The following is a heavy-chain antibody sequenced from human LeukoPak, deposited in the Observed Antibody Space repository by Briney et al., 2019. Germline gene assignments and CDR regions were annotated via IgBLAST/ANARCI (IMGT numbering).Heavy chain of an antibody. Sequence: ASVKVSCKASGYTFTSYGISWVRQAPGQGLEWMGWISAYNGNTNYAQKLQGRVTMTTDTSTSTAYMELRSLRSDDTAVYYCARDGPGSWTTVTLDAFDIWGQGTMVTVSS. CDR2: ISAYNGNT. D-gene: IGHD4-11*01. CDR1: GYTFTSYG. CDR3: ARDGPGSWTTVTLDAFDI. J-gene: IGHJ3*02. V-gene: IGHV1-18*01.